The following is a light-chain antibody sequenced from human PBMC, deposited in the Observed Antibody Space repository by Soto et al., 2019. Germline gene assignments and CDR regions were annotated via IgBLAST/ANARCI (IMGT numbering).Light chain of an antibody. V-gene: IGLV2-8*01. CDR2: EVS. CDR3: TSYAGTYIVCYV. CDR1: SSDVGAYNY. J-gene: IGLJ1*01. Sequence: QSALTQPPSASGSPGQSVTICCTGTSSDVGAYNYVSWYQQLPGKAPKLIIYEVSKRPSGVPDRFSGSKSGNTASLTVSGLQAEDEADYYCTSYAGTYIVCYVFGTGTKVTVL.